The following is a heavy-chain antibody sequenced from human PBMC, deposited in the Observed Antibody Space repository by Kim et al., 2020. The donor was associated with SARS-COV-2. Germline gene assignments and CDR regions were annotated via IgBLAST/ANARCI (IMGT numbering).Heavy chain of an antibody. J-gene: IGHJ4*02. V-gene: IGHV3-23*01. CDR3: AKDRTVGDGYWVFDT. CDR1: GFSLSTYA. CDR2: VTGSGST. Sequence: GGSLRLSCVVSGFSLSTYAVTCVRQAPGKGLEWVSGVTGSGSTYYADSVRGRFTISRDTSRNTLFLQMNNLMGDDTAMYFCAKDRTVGDGYWVFDTWGQG. D-gene: IGHD2-21*01.